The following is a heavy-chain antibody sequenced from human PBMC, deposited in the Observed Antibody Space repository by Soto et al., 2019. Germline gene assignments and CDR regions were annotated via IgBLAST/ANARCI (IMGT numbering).Heavy chain of an antibody. CDR3: ARDRARGGFDC. D-gene: IGHD3-16*01. Sequence: QVQLVQSGSESMQPGASVKVSCKGSGYNFNSHSINWLRQAPGQGLEWMGWINPNTGNPTYEQGFTGRFVISVGTSVSTVYLHIFGLIADDSAVYYSARDRARGGFDCWGRGTLVTVSS. CDR1: GYNFNSHS. J-gene: IGHJ4*02. V-gene: IGHV7-4-1*01. CDR2: INPNTGNP.